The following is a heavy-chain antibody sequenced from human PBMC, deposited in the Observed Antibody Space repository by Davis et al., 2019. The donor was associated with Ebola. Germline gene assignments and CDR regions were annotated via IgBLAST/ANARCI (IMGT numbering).Heavy chain of an antibody. Sequence: GESLKISCAASGFTFSSYSMNWVRQAPGKGLEWVSYISSSSSTIYYADSVKGRFTISRDNAKNSLYLQMNSLRDEDTAIYYCAREWFGETDWGQGTLVTVSS. J-gene: IGHJ4*02. D-gene: IGHD3-10*01. CDR2: ISSSSSTI. CDR1: GFTFSSYS. CDR3: AREWFGETD. V-gene: IGHV3-48*02.